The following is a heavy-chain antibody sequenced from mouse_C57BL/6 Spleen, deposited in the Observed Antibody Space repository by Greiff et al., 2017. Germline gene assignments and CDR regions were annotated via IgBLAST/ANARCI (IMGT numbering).Heavy chain of an antibody. Sequence: EVKLVESGGGLVKPGGSLKLSCAASGFTFSSYAMSWVRQTPEKRLEWVATISDGGSYTYYPDNAKNNLYLQMSHLKSEDTAMYYCARDTRSTRGYFDVWGTGTTVTVSS. D-gene: IGHD5-1*01. CDR3: ARDTRSTRGYFDV. CDR1: GFTFSSYA. J-gene: IGHJ1*03. V-gene: IGHV5-4*01. CDR2: ISDGGSYT.